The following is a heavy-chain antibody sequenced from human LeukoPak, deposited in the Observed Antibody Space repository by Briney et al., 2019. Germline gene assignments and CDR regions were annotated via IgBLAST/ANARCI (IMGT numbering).Heavy chain of an antibody. J-gene: IGHJ4*02. CDR2: ISSSGSTI. D-gene: IGHD6-19*01. Sequence: GGSLRLSCAASGFTFSSYWMSWVRQAPGKGLEWVSYISSSGSTIYYADSVKGRFTISRDNAKNSLYLQMNSLRAEDTAVYYCAGEGIAVAGVIDYWGQGTLVTVSS. CDR3: AGEGIAVAGVIDY. CDR1: GFTFSSYW. V-gene: IGHV3-48*04.